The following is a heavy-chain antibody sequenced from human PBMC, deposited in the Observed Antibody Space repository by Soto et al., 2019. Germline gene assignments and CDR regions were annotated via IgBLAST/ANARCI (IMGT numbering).Heavy chain of an antibody. CDR3: ARDRPLYTYYDFWSGYHYYYYYGMGL. V-gene: IGHV3-21*01. J-gene: IGHJ6*02. D-gene: IGHD3-3*01. CDR1: GFTFSSYS. CDR2: ISSSSSYI. Sequence: EVQLVESGGGLVKPGGSLRLSCVASGFTFSSYSMNWVRQAPGKGLEWVSSISSSSSYIYYADSVKGRFTICRDNAKNPLYLQINSLRAEDTAVYECARDRPLYTYYDFWSGYHYYYYYGMGLLGQGTTVTVSS.